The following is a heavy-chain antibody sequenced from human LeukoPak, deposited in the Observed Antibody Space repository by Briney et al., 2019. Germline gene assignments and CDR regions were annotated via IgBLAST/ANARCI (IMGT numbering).Heavy chain of an antibody. V-gene: IGHV4-59*01. D-gene: IGHD3-10*01. CDR3: ARVILVRSVLRGYYFDY. CDR1: GGSMRDNY. CDR2: IYSTGDT. J-gene: IGHJ4*02. Sequence: PSETLSLTCTVSGGSMRDNYWTWIRQSPGKELEFIGYIYSTGDTYYNPSLQSRVTISVDTSKNHFSPKLRSVTAADTALYYCARVILVRSVLRGYYFDYWGQGTLVTVSS.